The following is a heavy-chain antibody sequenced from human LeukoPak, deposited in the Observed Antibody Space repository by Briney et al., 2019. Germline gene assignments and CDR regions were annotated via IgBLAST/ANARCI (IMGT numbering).Heavy chain of an antibody. CDR3: ARQPEGTWFDP. Sequence: GESLKISCKGSGYSFTSNWISWGRQMPGKGLEWMGRIDPSDSYTNYSPSFQGHVTISADKSISTAYLQWSSLKASDTAMYYCARQPEGTWFDPWGQGTLVTVSS. V-gene: IGHV5-10-1*01. D-gene: IGHD1-1*01. CDR2: IDPSDSYT. J-gene: IGHJ5*02. CDR1: GYSFTSNW.